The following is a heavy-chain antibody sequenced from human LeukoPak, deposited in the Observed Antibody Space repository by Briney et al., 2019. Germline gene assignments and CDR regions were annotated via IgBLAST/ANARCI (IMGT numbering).Heavy chain of an antibody. V-gene: IGHV3-64*01. CDR3: AKDGAGSSAYYYFEY. CDR2: ISSNGGST. D-gene: IGHD6-25*01. J-gene: IGHJ4*02. CDR1: GLIFSTYA. Sequence: GGSLRLPCAPSGLIFSTYAMHGLRQAPGKGLEYVSTISSNGGSTYYVNSVKGRFTISRDNSKDTLYLQLGSLRGEDTAVYYCAKDGAGSSAYYYFEYWGLGTLVTVSS.